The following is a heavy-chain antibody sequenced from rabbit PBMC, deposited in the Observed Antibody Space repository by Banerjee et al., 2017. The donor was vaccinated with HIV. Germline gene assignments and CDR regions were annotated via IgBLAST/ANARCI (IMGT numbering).Heavy chain of an antibody. Sequence: QSLEESGGDLVKPGASLTLTCEASGFSFSSNYWICWVRQAPGKGLEWIASIYVGSSVSTHYASWAKGRFAISKTSSTTVTLQMTSLTAADTATYFCAREDYTSGWSDFALWGQGTLVTVS. D-gene: IGHD4-1*01. CDR3: AREDYTSGWSDFAL. CDR2: IYVGSSVST. CDR1: GFSFSSNYW. V-gene: IGHV1S40*01. J-gene: IGHJ6*01.